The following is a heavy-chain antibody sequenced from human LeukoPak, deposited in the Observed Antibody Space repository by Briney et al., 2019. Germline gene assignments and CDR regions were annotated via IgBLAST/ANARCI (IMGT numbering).Heavy chain of an antibody. CDR3: AGGAAIVGATKGGDY. Sequence: EASVNVSCKASGYTFTSYGISWVRQAPGQGLEWMGWISAYNGNTNYAQKLQGRVTMTTDTSTSTAYMELRSLRSDDTAVYYCAGGAAIVGATKGGDYWGQGTLVTVSS. D-gene: IGHD1-26*01. CDR1: GYTFTSYG. J-gene: IGHJ4*02. V-gene: IGHV1-18*01. CDR2: ISAYNGNT.